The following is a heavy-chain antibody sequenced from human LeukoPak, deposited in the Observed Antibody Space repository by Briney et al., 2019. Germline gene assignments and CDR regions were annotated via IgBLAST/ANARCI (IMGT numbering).Heavy chain of an antibody. Sequence: PGGSLRLSCAASGFTFSSYWMHWVRQAPGEGLVWVSRINSDGSSTSYADSVNGRFTISRDNAKNTLYLQMNSLRAEDTAVYYCARGIVVVPAAMTWGQGTLVTVSS. CDR1: GFTFSSYW. J-gene: IGHJ5*02. V-gene: IGHV3-74*01. D-gene: IGHD2-2*01. CDR2: INSDGSST. CDR3: ARGIVVVPAAMT.